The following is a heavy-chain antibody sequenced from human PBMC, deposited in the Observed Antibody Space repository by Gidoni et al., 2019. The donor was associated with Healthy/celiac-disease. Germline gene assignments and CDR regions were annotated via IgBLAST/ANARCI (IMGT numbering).Heavy chain of an antibody. CDR3: ARPRTGELGPFYWYFDL. V-gene: IGHV4-38-2*01. D-gene: IGHD1-7*01. Sequence: QVQLQESGPGLVKPSETLSLTCAVSGYSISSGYYWGRIRQPPGKGLEWIGSIYHSGSTYYNPSLKSRVTISVDTSKNQFSLKLSSVTAADTAVYYCARPRTGELGPFYWYFDLWGRGTLVTVSS. J-gene: IGHJ2*01. CDR2: IYHSGST. CDR1: GYSISSGYY.